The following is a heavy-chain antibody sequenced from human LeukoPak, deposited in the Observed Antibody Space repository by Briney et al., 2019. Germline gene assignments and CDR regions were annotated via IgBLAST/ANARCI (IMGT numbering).Heavy chain of an antibody. D-gene: IGHD3-3*01. J-gene: IGHJ4*02. CDR2: IYYSGST. V-gene: IGHV4-39*01. CDR1: GGSISSSSYY. CDR3: ARHASVSGNWPRPLDY. Sequence: SETLSLTCTVSGGSISSSSYYWGWVRQPPGKGLEWTANIYYSGSTYYSASLRSRVTISVDTSKNQFSLKLTSVTAADTAVYYCARHASVSGNWPRPLDYWGQGSLVTASS.